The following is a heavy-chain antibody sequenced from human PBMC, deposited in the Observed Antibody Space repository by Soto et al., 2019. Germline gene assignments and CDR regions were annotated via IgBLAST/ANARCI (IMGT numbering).Heavy chain of an antibody. CDR3: ARGVNLVAATPYGMDV. V-gene: IGHV1-69*12. CDR2: IIPIFGTA. Sequence: QVQLVQSGAEVKKPGSSVKVSCKASGGTFSSYAISWVRQAPGQGLEWMGGIIPIFGTANYAQKFQGRVTITADESTRTAYMELSSLRSEDTAVYYCARGVNLVAATPYGMDVWGQGTTVTVSS. CDR1: GGTFSSYA. D-gene: IGHD2-15*01. J-gene: IGHJ6*02.